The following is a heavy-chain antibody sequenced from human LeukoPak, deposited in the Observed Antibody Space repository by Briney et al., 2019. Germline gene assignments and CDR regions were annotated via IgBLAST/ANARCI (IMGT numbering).Heavy chain of an antibody. J-gene: IGHJ6*03. D-gene: IGHD2-2*01. CDR1: GFTFSSYA. V-gene: IGHV3-23*01. CDR3: AKDENIVVVPAAPWYYYYYMDV. Sequence: PGGSLRLSCAASGFTFSSYAMSWVRQAPGKGLEWVSAISGSGGSTYYADSVKGRFTISRDNSKNTLYLQMNSLRAEDTAVYYCAKDENIVVVPAAPWYYYYYMDVWGKGTTVTVSS. CDR2: ISGSGGST.